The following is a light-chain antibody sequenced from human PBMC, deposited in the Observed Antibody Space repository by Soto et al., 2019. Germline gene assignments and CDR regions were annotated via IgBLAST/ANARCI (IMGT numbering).Light chain of an antibody. V-gene: IGKV3-20*01. CDR1: QRVSSSY. CDR3: QQYGSSPLT. CDR2: GAS. J-gene: IGKJ4*01. Sequence: EIVLTQSPGTLSLSPGERAALSCRASQRVSSSYLAWYQQKPGQGPRLLIYGASSRATGIPDRFSGSGSGTDFTLTISRLEPEDFAVYYCQQYGSSPLTFGGGTTVEIK.